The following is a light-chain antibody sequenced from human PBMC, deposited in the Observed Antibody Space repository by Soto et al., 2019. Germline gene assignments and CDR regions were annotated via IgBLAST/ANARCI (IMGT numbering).Light chain of an antibody. V-gene: IGKV1-39*01. J-gene: IGKJ1*01. CDR3: QQSYSTPWT. CDR1: QSISSY. CDR2: AAS. Sequence: DIQMTQSPSSLSASVGDRVTITCRASQSISSYLNWYQQKPGKAPKLLIYAASSLQSGVPSRFSGSASGTDFTLTISSLQPEDFANYYCQQSYSTPWTFGQGTKVEIK.